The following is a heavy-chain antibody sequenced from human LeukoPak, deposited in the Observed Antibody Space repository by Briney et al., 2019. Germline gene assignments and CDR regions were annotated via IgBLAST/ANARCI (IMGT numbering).Heavy chain of an antibody. D-gene: IGHD6-19*01. V-gene: IGHV3-43*02. J-gene: IGHJ4*02. CDR3: AKGADPLTWRMTTVAGTRFDF. CDR1: GFTFDDYA. CDR2: ISGDGGSR. Sequence: GGSLRLSCAVSGFTFDDYAMHWVRQAPGKGLGWVSLISGDGGSRYYAGSVKGRFTVSRDNSKNSLYLQMNRLRTDDTAFYYCAKGADPLTWRMTTVAGTRFDFWGQGTLVTVSS.